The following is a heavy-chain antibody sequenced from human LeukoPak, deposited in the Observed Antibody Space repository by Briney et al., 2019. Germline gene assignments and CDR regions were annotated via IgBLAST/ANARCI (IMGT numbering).Heavy chain of an antibody. CDR2: ISSNGIST. CDR1: GFSFSVYW. V-gene: IGHV3-64*01. Sequence: PGGSLRLTCAAPGFSFSVYWMHWVRQAPGKGLEFVSSISSNGISTYYGNSVKGRFTISRDNSKNTVYLQMGSLRAEDMAVYYCARTQQWLATGGWYWFDTWGQGTLVTVSS. D-gene: IGHD6-19*01. J-gene: IGHJ5*02. CDR3: ARTQQWLATGGWYWFDT.